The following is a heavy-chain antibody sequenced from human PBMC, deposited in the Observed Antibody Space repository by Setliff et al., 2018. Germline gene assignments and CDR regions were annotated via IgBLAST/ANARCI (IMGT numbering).Heavy chain of an antibody. CDR2: IHPWGGSSEST. D-gene: IGHD6-19*01. J-gene: IGHJ4*02. V-gene: IGHV4-4*08. Sequence: SETLSLTCAVSGGPTIGYYWTWIRQAPGKGLEWIGYIHPWGGSSESTNYSPSLKSRVTISVDTSKNQFSLKLSSVTAADTAVFYCVRLHKGWDYFDYWGQGTLVTVSS. CDR1: GGPTIGYY. CDR3: VRLHKGWDYFDY.